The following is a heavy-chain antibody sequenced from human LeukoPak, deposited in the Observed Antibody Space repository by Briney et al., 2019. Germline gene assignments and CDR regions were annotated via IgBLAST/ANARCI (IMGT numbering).Heavy chain of an antibody. CDR3: ARDSNIVVVPAATPFDY. CDR2: INPSGGST. V-gene: IGHV1-46*01. CDR1: GYTFTSYY. D-gene: IGHD2-2*01. J-gene: IGHJ4*02. Sequence: ASVKVSCKASGYTFTSYYMHWVRQAPGQGLEWMGIINPSGGSTSYAQKFQGRVTMTRDTSTSTVYMELSSLRSEDTAVYYCARDSNIVVVPAATPFDYWGQGTLVTVSS.